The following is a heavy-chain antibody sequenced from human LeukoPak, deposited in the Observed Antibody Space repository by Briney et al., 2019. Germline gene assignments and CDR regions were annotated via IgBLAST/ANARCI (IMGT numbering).Heavy chain of an antibody. D-gene: IGHD3-22*01. J-gene: IGHJ4*02. Sequence: SCKASGYTFTSYAMSWVRQAPGKGLEWVSAISGSGGSTYYADSVKGRFTISRDNSKNTLYLQMNSLRAEDTAVYYCAKSDYYDSSGSLFDYWGQGTLVTVSS. CDR3: AKSDYYDSSGSLFDY. CDR1: GYTFTSYA. V-gene: IGHV3-23*01. CDR2: ISGSGGST.